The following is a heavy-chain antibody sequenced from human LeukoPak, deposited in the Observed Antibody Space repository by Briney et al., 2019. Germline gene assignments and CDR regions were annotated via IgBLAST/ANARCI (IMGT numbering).Heavy chain of an antibody. CDR1: GGSISSYY. V-gene: IGHV4-4*07. D-gene: IGHD4-17*01. CDR3: ARARDYGDYPTWFDP. CDR2: IYTSGST. J-gene: IGHJ5*02. Sequence: SETLSLTCTVSGGSISSYYWSWIRQPAGKGLEWIGRIYTSGSTNYNPSLKSRVTISVDTSKNQFSLKLSSVTAADTAVYYCARARDYGDYPTWFDPWGQGTLVTVSS.